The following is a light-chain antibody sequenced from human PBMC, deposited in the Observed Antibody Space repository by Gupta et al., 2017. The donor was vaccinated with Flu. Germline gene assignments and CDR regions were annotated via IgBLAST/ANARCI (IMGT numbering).Light chain of an antibody. V-gene: IGKV1-39*01. Sequence: IQITQSPSSLSASVGDRVTITCWTSQSICSDLNWYQQKPGKAPKLLIYGASSLESGVPSRFSGSGSGTDFTLTISSLQPEDVATYYCQQSNSTPLTFGQGTKVEI. J-gene: IGKJ1*01. CDR3: QQSNSTPLT. CDR2: GAS. CDR1: QSICSD.